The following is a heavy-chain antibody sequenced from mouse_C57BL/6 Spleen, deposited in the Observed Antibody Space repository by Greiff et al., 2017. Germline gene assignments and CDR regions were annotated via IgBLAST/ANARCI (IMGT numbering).Heavy chain of an antibody. CDR1: GYAFSSYW. J-gene: IGHJ3*01. CDR2: IYPGDGDT. CDR3: ARGDYGSSYGFAY. V-gene: IGHV1-80*01. D-gene: IGHD1-1*01. Sequence: VQLQQSGAELVKPGASVKISCKASGYAFSSYWMNWVKQRPGKGLEWIGQIYPGDGDTNYNGKFKGRATLTADKSSSTPYMQLISLLSEDSAVYFCARGDYGSSYGFAYWGQGTLVTVSA.